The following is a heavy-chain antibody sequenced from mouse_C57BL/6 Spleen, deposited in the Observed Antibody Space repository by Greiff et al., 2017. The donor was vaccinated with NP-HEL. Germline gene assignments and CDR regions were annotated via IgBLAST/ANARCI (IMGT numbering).Heavy chain of an antibody. D-gene: IGHD2-13*01. J-gene: IGHJ2*01. CDR2: IDPSDSET. CDR3: ARFSYGDWDY. CDR1: GYTFTSYW. Sequence: QVQLQQPGAELVRPGSSVKLSCKASGYTFTSYWMHWVKQRPIQGLEWIGNIDPSDSETHYNQKFKDKATLTVDKSSSTAYMQLSSLTSEDSAVYYCARFSYGDWDYWGQGTTLTVSS. V-gene: IGHV1-52*01.